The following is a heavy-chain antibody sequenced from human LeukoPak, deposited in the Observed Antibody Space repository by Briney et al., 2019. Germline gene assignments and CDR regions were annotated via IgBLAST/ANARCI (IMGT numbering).Heavy chain of an antibody. CDR3: ARADQMEWFDP. D-gene: IGHD5-24*01. CDR1: SGSISTSNYY. V-gene: IGHV4-39*07. J-gene: IGHJ5*02. Sequence: SETLSLTCTVSSGSISTSNYYWGWVRQPPGKALEWIGNIFYSGSTYYSPSLKSRVTISLDTSRNQFSLKLNSVTAADTAVYYCARADQMEWFDPWGQGTLVTVSS. CDR2: IFYSGST.